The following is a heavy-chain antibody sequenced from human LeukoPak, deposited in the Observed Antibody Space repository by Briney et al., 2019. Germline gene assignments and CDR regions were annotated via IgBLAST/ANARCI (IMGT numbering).Heavy chain of an antibody. CDR2: INPDGSVT. V-gene: IGHV3-74*01. CDR3: AREREPVTTEFDY. D-gene: IGHD4-17*01. Sequence: HTGGSLRLSCAASEFYWMHWVRQAPGKGLVWVSRINPDGSVTSYADSVKGRFTISRDNSKNTLYLQMNSLRAEDTAVYYCAREREPVTTEFDYWGQGTLVTVSS. CDR1: EFYW. J-gene: IGHJ4*02.